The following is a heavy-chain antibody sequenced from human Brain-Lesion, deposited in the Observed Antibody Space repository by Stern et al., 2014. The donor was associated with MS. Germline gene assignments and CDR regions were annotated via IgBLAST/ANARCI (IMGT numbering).Heavy chain of an antibody. CDR1: GYLFDDYW. CDR2: IFPRDSNT. V-gene: IGHV5-51*04. J-gene: IGHJ4*02. D-gene: IGHD5-12*01. Sequence: EVQLVQSGAEVKKPGESLKISCEASGYLFDDYWIGWVRQMSGRGLELVAIIFPRDSNTRYSPSVQGQVTISADNPISPAYLQWSSLKASDTAMYYCARSPATPSGYDRFDYWGQGALVTVSS. CDR3: ARSPATPSGYDRFDY.